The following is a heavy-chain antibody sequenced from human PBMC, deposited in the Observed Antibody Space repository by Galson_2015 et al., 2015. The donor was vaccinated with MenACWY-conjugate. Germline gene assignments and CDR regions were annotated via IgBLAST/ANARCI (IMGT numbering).Heavy chain of an antibody. J-gene: IGHJ6*02. V-gene: IGHV6-1*01. CDR2: TYYRSKWIN. Sequence: CAISGDSVSSNSGAWNWIRQSPSRGLEWLGRTYYRSKWINDYAVSVKGRITINPDTSKNQFSLQLNSVTPEDTAVYSCARGHYGMDVWGQGTTVTASS. CDR1: GDSVSSNSGA. CDR3: ARGHYGMDV.